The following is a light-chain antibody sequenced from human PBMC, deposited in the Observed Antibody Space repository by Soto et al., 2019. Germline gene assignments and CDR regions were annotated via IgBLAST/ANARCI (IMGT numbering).Light chain of an antibody. Sequence: EIVLTQSPGTLSLSPGERATLSCRASQSVSYSYLAWYQQKPGPAPRLLIYGSSSRATGIPDRFSGSGSGTDFTLTISRLEPEDFAVYYCQQYGSSPVTFGQGTKVEIK. J-gene: IGKJ1*01. CDR3: QQYGSSPVT. CDR2: GSS. CDR1: QSVSYSY. V-gene: IGKV3-20*01.